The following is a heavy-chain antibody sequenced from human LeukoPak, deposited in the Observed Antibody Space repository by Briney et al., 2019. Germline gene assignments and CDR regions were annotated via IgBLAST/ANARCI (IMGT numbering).Heavy chain of an antibody. J-gene: IGHJ5*02. V-gene: IGHV1-69*06. CDR3: ARARGLRYFDWLLSGFDP. CDR1: RGTFSSHA. CDR2: IIPIFGTA. D-gene: IGHD3-9*01. Sequence: GASVKVSCKASRGTFSSHAISWVRQAPGQGLEWMGGIIPIFGTANYAQKFQGRVTITADKSTSTAYMELSSLRSEDTAVYYCARARGLRYFDWLLSGFDPWGQGTLVTVSS.